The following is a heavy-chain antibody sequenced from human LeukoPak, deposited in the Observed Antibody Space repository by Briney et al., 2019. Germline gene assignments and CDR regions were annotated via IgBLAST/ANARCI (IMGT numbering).Heavy chain of an antibody. CDR1: GFTFSSYA. Sequence: TGGSLRLSCAASGFTFSSYAMSWVRQAPGKGLEWVSGISASGGSTYYADSVKGRFTISRDNAKNSLYLQMNSLRAEDTDVYYCARTPIAVAGTHFDYWGQGTLVTVSS. V-gene: IGHV3-23*01. CDR3: ARTPIAVAGTHFDY. CDR2: ISASGGST. D-gene: IGHD6-19*01. J-gene: IGHJ4*02.